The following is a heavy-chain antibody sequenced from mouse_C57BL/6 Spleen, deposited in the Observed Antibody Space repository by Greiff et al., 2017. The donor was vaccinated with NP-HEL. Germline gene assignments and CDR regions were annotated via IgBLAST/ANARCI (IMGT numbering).Heavy chain of an antibody. Sequence: QVQLQQSGAELARPGASVKMSCKASGYTFTSYTMHWVKQRPGQGLEWIGYINPSSGYTKYNQKFKDKATLTADKSSSTAYMQLSSLTSEDSAVYCCAAISYDYDPNWYFDVWGTGTTVTVSS. V-gene: IGHV1-4*01. J-gene: IGHJ1*03. CDR2: INPSSGYT. CDR3: AAISYDYDPNWYFDV. CDR1: GYTFTSYT. D-gene: IGHD2-4*01.